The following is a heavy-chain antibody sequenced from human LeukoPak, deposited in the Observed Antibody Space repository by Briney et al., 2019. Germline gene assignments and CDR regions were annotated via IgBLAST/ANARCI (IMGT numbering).Heavy chain of an antibody. CDR3: ARTAEYYYDSSGCFDY. J-gene: IGHJ4*02. CDR2: IYHSGST. Sequence: SETLSLTCAVSGYSISSGYYWGWIRQPPGKGLEWIGSIYHSGSTYYNPSLKSRVTISVDTSKNQFSLKLSSVTAADTAVYYCARTAEYYYDSSGCFDYWGQGTLVTVSS. D-gene: IGHD3-22*01. CDR1: GYSISSGYY. V-gene: IGHV4-38-2*01.